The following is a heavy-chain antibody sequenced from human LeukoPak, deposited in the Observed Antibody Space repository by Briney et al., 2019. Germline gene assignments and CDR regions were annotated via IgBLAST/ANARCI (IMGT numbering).Heavy chain of an antibody. CDR1: GYTFTSYD. D-gene: IGHD6-13*01. V-gene: IGHV1-8*03. CDR2: MNPNSGNT. J-gene: IGHJ6*03. CDR3: ARGMAPSWYPYYYYMDV. Sequence: GASVKVSCKASGYTFTSYDINWVRQATGQGLEWMGWMNPNSGNTGYAQKFQGRVTITRNTSISTAYMELSSLRSEDTAVYYCARGMAPSWYPYYYYMDVWGKGTTVTVSS.